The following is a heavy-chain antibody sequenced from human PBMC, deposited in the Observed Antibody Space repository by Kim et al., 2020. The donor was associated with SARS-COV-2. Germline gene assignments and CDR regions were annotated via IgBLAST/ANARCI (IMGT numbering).Heavy chain of an antibody. J-gene: IGHJ6*02. CDR2: SGH. CDR3: ARDLSRSMDV. Sequence: SGHTHADPGQGRFPISRDNAKNTLDLQMNSLRAEDTAVYYCARDLSRSMDVWGQGTTVTVSS. V-gene: IGHV3-74*01. D-gene: IGHD2-2*01.